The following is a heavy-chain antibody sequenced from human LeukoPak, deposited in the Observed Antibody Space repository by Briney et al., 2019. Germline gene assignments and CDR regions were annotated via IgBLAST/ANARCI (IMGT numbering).Heavy chain of an antibody. V-gene: IGHV3-7*01. CDR3: AREGDIVSVPTAWRFDP. D-gene: IGHD2-2*01. CDR2: IKKDGSEK. Sequence: GGSLRLSCAASGFTFNKYWMSWVRQAPGKGLEWVANIKKDGSEKYYVDSVKGRFTISRDNAKNSLYLQMNSLRAEDTAVYYCAREGDIVSVPTAWRFDPWGQGTLVTVSS. CDR1: GFTFNKYW. J-gene: IGHJ5*02.